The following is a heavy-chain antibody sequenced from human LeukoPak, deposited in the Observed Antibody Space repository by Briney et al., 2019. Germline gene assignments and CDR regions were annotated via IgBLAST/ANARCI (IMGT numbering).Heavy chain of an antibody. CDR2: IYPGDSDT. CDR1: GYSFTSYW. CDR3: ARQGQQLDLHFGY. J-gene: IGHJ4*02. Sequence: GESLKISCKGSGYSFTSYWVGWVRQMPGKGLEWMGIIYPGDSDTRYSPSFQGQVTISADKSISTAYLQWSSLKASDTAMYYCARQGQQLDLHFGYWGQGTLVTVSS. V-gene: IGHV5-51*01. D-gene: IGHD6-13*01.